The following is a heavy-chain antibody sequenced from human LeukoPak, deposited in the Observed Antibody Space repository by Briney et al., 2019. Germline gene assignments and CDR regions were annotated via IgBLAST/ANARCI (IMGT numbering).Heavy chain of an antibody. Sequence: GGSLRLSCAASGFTFSSYAMSWVRQAPGKGLEWVSAISGSGGSTYYADSVKGRFTISRDNSKNTLYLRMNSLRAEDTAVYYCAKRVSSSHRHFDYWGQGTLVTVSS. D-gene: IGHD2-2*01. CDR2: ISGSGGST. CDR3: AKRVSSSHRHFDY. CDR1: GFTFSSYA. J-gene: IGHJ4*02. V-gene: IGHV3-23*01.